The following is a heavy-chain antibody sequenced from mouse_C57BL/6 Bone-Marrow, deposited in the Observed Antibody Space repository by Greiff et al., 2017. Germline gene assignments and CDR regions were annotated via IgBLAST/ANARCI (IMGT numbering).Heavy chain of an antibody. J-gene: IGHJ1*03. CDR1: GYTFTSYW. V-gene: IGHV1-55*01. Sequence: QVHVKQSGAELVKPGASVKMSCKASGYTFTSYWITWVKQRPGQGLEWIGDIYPGSGSTNYNEKFKSKATLTVDTSSSTAYMQLSSLTSEDSAVYYCASPLYWYFDVWGTGTTVTVSS. CDR2: IYPGSGST. CDR3: ASPLYWYFDV.